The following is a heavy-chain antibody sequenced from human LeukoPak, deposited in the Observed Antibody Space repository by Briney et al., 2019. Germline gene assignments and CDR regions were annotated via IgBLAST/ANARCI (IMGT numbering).Heavy chain of an antibody. Sequence: GGSLRLSCAASGFTFSSYGMHWVRQAPGKGREWVAVLAYDGGNKYYADSVKGRLTISRDNSKNTLYLQMNSLRAEDTAVYYCAKGGRYCSGGNCFAIDYWGQGTLVTVSS. D-gene: IGHD2-15*01. CDR3: AKGGRYCSGGNCFAIDY. CDR2: LAYDGGNK. J-gene: IGHJ4*02. V-gene: IGHV3-30*18. CDR1: GFTFSSYG.